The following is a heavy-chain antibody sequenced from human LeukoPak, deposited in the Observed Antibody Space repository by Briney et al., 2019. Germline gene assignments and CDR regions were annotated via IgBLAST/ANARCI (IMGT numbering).Heavy chain of an antibody. J-gene: IGHJ4*02. Sequence: GGSLRLSCAASGFPLSKAWMNWVRQATGEGLEWVARNKSKSQGGTTDYAAPVKGIFANSRDHSENRVYLQINSLKSEDTAFYYCAVGLGITDADFWGQGTLVTVSS. CDR2: NKSKSQGGTT. D-gene: IGHD1-14*01. V-gene: IGHV3-15*05. CDR3: AVGLGITDADF. CDR1: GFPLSKAW.